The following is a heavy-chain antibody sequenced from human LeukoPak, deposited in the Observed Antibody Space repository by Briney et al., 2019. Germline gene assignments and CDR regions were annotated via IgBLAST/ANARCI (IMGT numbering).Heavy chain of an antibody. J-gene: IGHJ3*02. CDR2: MNPNSGNT. V-gene: IGHV1-8*01. CDR1: GYTFTSYD. Sequence: ASVKVSCKASGYTFTSYDINWVRQATGQGLEWMGWMNPNSGNTGYAQKFQGRVTMTRNTSISTAYMELSSLRSEDTAVYYCARGPHYDFWSGYYPLDAFDIWGQGTMVIVSS. CDR3: ARGPHYDFWSGYYPLDAFDI. D-gene: IGHD3-3*01.